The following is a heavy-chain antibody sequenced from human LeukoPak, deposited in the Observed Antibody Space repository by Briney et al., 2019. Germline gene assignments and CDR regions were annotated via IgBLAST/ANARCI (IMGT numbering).Heavy chain of an antibody. J-gene: IGHJ5*02. Sequence: ATVKVSCKASGYTFTGYYMHWVRQAPGQGLEWMGWINPNSGGTNYAQKFQGRVTMTRDTSISTAYMELSRLRSDDTAVYYCARETPGIAAAGWFDPWGQGTLVTVSS. V-gene: IGHV1-2*02. CDR2: INPNSGGT. CDR1: GYTFTGYY. CDR3: ARETPGIAAAGWFDP. D-gene: IGHD6-13*01.